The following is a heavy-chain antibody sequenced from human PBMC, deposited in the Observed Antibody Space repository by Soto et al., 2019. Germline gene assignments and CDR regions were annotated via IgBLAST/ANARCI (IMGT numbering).Heavy chain of an antibody. V-gene: IGHV1-69*06. CDR2: IIPIFGTA. J-gene: IGHJ2*01. CDR1: EDTFRKYA. Sequence: GASVKVSCKASEDTFRKYAISWVRQAPGQGLEWMGGIIPIFGTANYAQKFQGRVTITADTSANTVYLELSSLRSEDTAVYYCASNKYDSSAYYYWYLGLWGRGTLVTVYS. CDR3: ASNKYDSSAYYYWYLGL. D-gene: IGHD3-22*01.